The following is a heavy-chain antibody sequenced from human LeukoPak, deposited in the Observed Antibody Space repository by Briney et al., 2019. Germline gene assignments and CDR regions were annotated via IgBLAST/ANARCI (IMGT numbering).Heavy chain of an antibody. CDR1: GYTFTTYG. CDR2: ISAYNGDT. Sequence: ASVKVSCKASGYTFTTYGFSWVRQAPGQGLEWMGWISAYNGDTNYAQNLQGRVTMTTDTSTSTAYMELRSLRSDDTAVYCCARVRVPYYYGSGTYYMNYWGQGTLVTVSS. J-gene: IGHJ4*02. D-gene: IGHD3-10*01. V-gene: IGHV1-18*01. CDR3: ARVRVPYYYGSGTYYMNY.